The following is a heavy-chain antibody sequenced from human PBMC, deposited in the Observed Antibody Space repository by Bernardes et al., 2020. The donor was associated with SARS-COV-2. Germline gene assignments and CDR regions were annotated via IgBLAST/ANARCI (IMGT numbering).Heavy chain of an antibody. V-gene: IGHV1-18*01. CDR3: ARFYPYYDFWSGYYVVWGREPDGMDV. Sequence: ASVKVSCKASGYTFTSYGISWVRQAPGQGLEWMGWISAYNGNTNYAQKLQGRVTMTTDTSTSTAYMELRSLRSDDTAVYYCARFYPYYDFWSGYYVVWGREPDGMDVWGQGTTVTVSS. CDR2: ISAYNGNT. CDR1: GYTFTSYG. D-gene: IGHD3-3*01. J-gene: IGHJ6*02.